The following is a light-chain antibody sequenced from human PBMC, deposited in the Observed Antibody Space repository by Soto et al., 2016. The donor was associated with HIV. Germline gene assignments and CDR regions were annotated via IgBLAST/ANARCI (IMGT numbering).Light chain of an antibody. V-gene: IGLV3-21*03. CDR2: GDS. J-gene: IGLJ2*01. CDR3: QVWDSSSDHPL. Sequence: SYVLTQPPSVSVAPGKTARITCGGNNIESKSVHWYQQKPGQAPVLVVYGDSDRPSGIPERFSGSNSGNTATLTISRVEAGDEADYYCQVWDSSSDHPLFGGGTKLTVL. CDR1: NIESKS.